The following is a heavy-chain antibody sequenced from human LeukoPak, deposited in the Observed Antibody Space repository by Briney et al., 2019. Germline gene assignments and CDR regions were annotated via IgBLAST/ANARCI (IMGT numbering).Heavy chain of an antibody. J-gene: IGHJ1*01. CDR3: ASRYLVVPAAMVPQYFQH. CDR2: INHSGST. Sequence: SETLSLTCAVYGGSFSGYYWSWIRQPPGKGLEWIGEINHSGSTNYNPSLKSRVTISVDTSKNQFSLKLSSVTAADTAVYYCASRYLVVPAAMVPQYFQHRGQGTLVTVSS. CDR1: GGSFSGYY. V-gene: IGHV4-34*01. D-gene: IGHD2-2*01.